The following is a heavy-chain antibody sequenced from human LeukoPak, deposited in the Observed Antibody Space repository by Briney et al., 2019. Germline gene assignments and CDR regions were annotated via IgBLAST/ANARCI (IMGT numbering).Heavy chain of an antibody. CDR1: GGTFSSYA. V-gene: IGHV1-69*04. Sequence: SVKVSCKASGGTFSSYAISWVRQAPGQGLEWMGRIIPILGIANYAQKLQGRVTMTTDTSTSTAYMELRSLRSDDTAVYYCARDPDYGGASDYWGQGTLVTVSS. CDR3: ARDPDYGGASDY. CDR2: IIPILGIA. J-gene: IGHJ4*02. D-gene: IGHD4-23*01.